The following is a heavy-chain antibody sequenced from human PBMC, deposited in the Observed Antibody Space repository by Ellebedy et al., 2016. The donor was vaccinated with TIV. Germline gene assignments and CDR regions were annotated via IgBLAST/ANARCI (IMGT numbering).Heavy chain of an antibody. J-gene: IGHJ4*02. V-gene: IGHV1-2*02. CDR3: ARGNLLGSWYENHFDN. CDR1: GYTLSGYY. D-gene: IGHD6-13*01. CDR2: INPKIGAA. Sequence: AASVKVSCKASGYTLSGYYMHWVRQAPGQGLEWMGSINPKIGAAKYAERFQGRITMTSDTSMNTAYMGLSSLRSDDTAVYLCARGNLLGSWYENHFDNWGQGSLLTVSS.